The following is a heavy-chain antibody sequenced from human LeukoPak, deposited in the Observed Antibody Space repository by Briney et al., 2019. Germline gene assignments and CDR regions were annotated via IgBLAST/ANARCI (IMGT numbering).Heavy chain of an antibody. D-gene: IGHD6-13*01. J-gene: IGHJ4*02. V-gene: IGHV4-59*01. CDR3: ARAGSWRLNFDY. CDR2: IYYSGNT. Sequence: SETLSLTCTVSGGSISSYYWSWIRQPPGKGLEWIGYIYYSGNTNYNPSLKTRVTISVDTSKNQFSLKLSSVTAADTAVYYCARAGSWRLNFDYWGQGTLVTVSS. CDR1: GGSISSYY.